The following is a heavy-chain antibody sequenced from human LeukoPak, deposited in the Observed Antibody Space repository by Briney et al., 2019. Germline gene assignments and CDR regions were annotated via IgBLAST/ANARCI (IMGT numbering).Heavy chain of an antibody. D-gene: IGHD3-22*01. V-gene: IGHV4-34*01. Sequence: SETLSLTCAVYGGCFSGYYWSWIRQPPGKGLEWIGDINHSGSTNYNPSLKSRVTISVDTSKNQFSLKLSSVTAADTAVYYCARGSRARTKMGVGYYYDSSGALDYWGQGTLVTVSS. CDR1: GGCFSGYY. CDR2: INHSGST. J-gene: IGHJ4*02. CDR3: ARGSRARTKMGVGYYYDSSGALDY.